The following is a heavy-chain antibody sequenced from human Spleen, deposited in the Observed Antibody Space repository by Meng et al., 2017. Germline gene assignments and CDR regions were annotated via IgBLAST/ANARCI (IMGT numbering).Heavy chain of an antibody. J-gene: IGHJ4*02. Sequence: GGSLRLSCAASGFTFDDYAMHWVRQAPGKVLEWVSGISWNSGSIGYADSVKGRFTISRDNAKNSLYLQMNSLRAEDTAVYYCEKDSYGSGGDYWGQGTRVTVAS. CDR1: GFTFDDYA. V-gene: IGHV3-9*01. CDR3: EKDSYGSGGDY. CDR2: ISWNSGSI. D-gene: IGHD3-10*01.